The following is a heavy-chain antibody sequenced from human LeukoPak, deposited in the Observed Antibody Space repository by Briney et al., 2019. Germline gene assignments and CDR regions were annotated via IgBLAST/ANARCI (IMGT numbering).Heavy chain of an antibody. V-gene: IGHV3-23*01. D-gene: IGHD3-22*01. J-gene: IGHJ4*02. CDR3: AKGSNYYDSSGYTD. CDR2: ISGGGGST. Sequence: GGSLRLSCAASGFTFSSYAMSWVRQAPGKGLEWVSAISGGGGSTYYADSVKGRFTISRDNSKNTLYLQMNSLRAEDTAVYYCAKGSNYYDSSGYTDWGQGTLVTVSS. CDR1: GFTFSSYA.